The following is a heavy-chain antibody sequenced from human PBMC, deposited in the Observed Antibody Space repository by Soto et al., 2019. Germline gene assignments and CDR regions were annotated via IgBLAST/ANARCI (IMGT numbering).Heavy chain of an antibody. D-gene: IGHD6-19*01. Sequence: KQSQTLSLTCTVSGGSISSYYWSWIRQPPGKGLEWIGYIYYNGSTNFNPSLKSRVTISVDTSKNQFSLKLSSVTAADTAVYYCARGNKWLELFWFGPWGQGTLVTVSS. CDR2: IYYNGST. V-gene: IGHV4-59*01. J-gene: IGHJ5*02. CDR3: ARGNKWLELFWFGP. CDR1: GGSISSYY.